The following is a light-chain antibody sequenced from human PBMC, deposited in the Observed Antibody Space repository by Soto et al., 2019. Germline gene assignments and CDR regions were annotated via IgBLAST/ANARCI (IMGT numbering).Light chain of an antibody. J-gene: IGLJ2*01. V-gene: IGLV1-40*01. Sequence: QSVLTQPPSVSGAPGQRVTISCTGSSSNIGAVFDVHWYQQVPGTAPKLLIYENTKRPSGRPNPFSGSTSGTSASLAITGLQPEDEADYFCQSYDSGLSGRLLGGGTKLTV. CDR3: QSYDSGLSGRL. CDR2: ENT. CDR1: SSNIGAVFD.